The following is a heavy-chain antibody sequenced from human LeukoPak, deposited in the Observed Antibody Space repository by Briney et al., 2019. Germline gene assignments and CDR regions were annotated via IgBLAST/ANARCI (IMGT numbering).Heavy chain of an antibody. J-gene: IGHJ4*02. CDR2: FDPEDGET. D-gene: IGHD6-19*01. CDR3: ATTVAGGEDVDY. Sequence: ASVKVSCMVSGYTLTELSMHWVRQAPGKGLEWMGGFDPEDGETIYAQKFQGRVTMTEDTSTDTAYMELSSLRSEDTAVYYCATTVAGGEDVDYWGQGTLVTVSS. CDR1: GYTLTELS. V-gene: IGHV1-24*01.